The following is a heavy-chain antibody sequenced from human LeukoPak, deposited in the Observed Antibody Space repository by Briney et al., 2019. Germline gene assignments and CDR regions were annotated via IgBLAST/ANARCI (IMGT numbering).Heavy chain of an antibody. V-gene: IGHV3-11*04. J-gene: IGHJ4*02. CDR1: GFTFSIYA. Sequence: GGSLRLSCAASGFTFSIYAMTWIRQAPGKGLEWVSFITGSGSTIYYADSVKGRFTISRDNAKNSLYLQMNSLRAEDTAVYYCARDFDYWGQGTLVTVSS. CDR2: ITGSGSTI. CDR3: ARDFDY.